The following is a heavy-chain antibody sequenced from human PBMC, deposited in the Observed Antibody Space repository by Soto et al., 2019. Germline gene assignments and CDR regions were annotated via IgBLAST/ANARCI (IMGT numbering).Heavy chain of an antibody. D-gene: IGHD4-4*01. CDR1: EFTFSSYP. J-gene: IGHJ6*02. CDR2: ISGSGGST. CDR3: AKVIYREADLRSYGMDV. Sequence: EVQLLESGGGLVQPGGSLRLSGAASEFTFSSYPMSWVRQAPGKGLELVSAISGSGGSTYYADSVKGRFTISRDNSKNTLYLQMNSLRAEDTAGYYCAKVIYREADLRSYGMDVWGQGTTVTVAS. V-gene: IGHV3-23*01.